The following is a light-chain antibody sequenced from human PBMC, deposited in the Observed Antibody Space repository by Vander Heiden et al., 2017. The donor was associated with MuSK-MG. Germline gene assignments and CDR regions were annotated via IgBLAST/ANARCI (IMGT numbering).Light chain of an antibody. Sequence: EIVLTQSPGTLSLSPGERATLSCRASQSVSSSYLAWYQQKPGQAPRLLIYGASSRATGIPDRFSGSGSGTDFTLTISRLEPEDFAVYYCQQDGSSPGTFGQGTQLEIK. V-gene: IGKV3-20*01. CDR1: QSVSSSY. CDR2: GAS. CDR3: QQDGSSPGT. J-gene: IGKJ5*01.